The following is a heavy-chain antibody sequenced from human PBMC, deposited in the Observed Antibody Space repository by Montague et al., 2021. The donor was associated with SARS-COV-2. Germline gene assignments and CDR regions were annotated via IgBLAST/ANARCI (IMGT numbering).Heavy chain of an antibody. CDR3: ARENTVTTFGGPYYIDS. D-gene: IGHD4-17*01. V-gene: IGHV4-59*02. J-gene: IGHJ4*02. CDR2: IDDSGST. CDR1: GSSVRSYY. Sequence: SETLSLTCIVSGSSVRSYYWSWIRQPPGEGLEWIGYIDDSGSTNXNPSLKSRITISVDTSKNQFSLKLSSVTAADTAVYYCARENTVTTFGGPYYIDSWGQGTLVTVSA.